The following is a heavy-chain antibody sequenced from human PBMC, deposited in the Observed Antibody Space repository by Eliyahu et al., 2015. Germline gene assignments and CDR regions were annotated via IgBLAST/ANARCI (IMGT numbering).Heavy chain of an antibody. CDR3: ARDSQLDYFDY. CDR1: GFTFSSYS. CDR2: ISSSSSTI. J-gene: IGHJ4*02. V-gene: IGHV3-48*01. Sequence: EVQLVESGGGLVQPGGSLRLSCAXSGFTFSSYSLTWVRQAPGKGVEWVSYISSSSSTIYXADSVKGRFTISRDNAKNSLYLQMNSLRAEDTAVYYCARDSQLDYFDYWGQGTLVTVSS.